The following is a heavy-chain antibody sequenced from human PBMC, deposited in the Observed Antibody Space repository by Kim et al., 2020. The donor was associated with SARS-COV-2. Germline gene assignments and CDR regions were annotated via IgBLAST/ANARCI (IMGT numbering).Heavy chain of an antibody. CDR1: RFTFSTYA. V-gene: IGHV3-30*04. Sequence: GGSLRLSCAASRFTFSTYAMLWVRQAPGKGLEWVAVISYDGNHKYYADSVKGRFTIARDNSKPTLYLQMNSLRADDTAVYYCARASLVGPPYWFDPWGQGTLVTVSA. CDR3: ARASLVGPPYWFDP. J-gene: IGHJ5*02. CDR2: ISYDGNHK. D-gene: IGHD1-26*01.